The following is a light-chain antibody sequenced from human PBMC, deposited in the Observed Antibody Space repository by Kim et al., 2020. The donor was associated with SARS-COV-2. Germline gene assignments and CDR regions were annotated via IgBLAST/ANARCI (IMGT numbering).Light chain of an antibody. CDR3: SSYTTDSGYV. Sequence: GQAITISCTGTSRDVGYYNYVSWYQHHPGEAPKVIIYDVSERPSGLSNRFSGFKSGNTASLTISGLQAEDEADYYCSSYTTDSGYVFGSGTKVTVL. J-gene: IGLJ1*01. CDR2: DVS. V-gene: IGLV2-14*03. CDR1: SRDVGYYNY.